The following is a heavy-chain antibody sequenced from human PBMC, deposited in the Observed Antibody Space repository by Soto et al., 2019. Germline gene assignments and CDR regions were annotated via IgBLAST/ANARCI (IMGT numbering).Heavy chain of an antibody. CDR1: GFTFSSYA. Sequence: EVQLLESGGGLVQPGGSLRLSCAASGFTFSSYAMSWVRQAPGKGLEWVSAISGSGGSTYYADSVKGRFTISRDNSKNTLYLQMNSLRAEDTAVYYCAKGWQLASDYYYYMDVWGKGTTVTVSS. CDR3: AKGWQLASDYYYYMDV. V-gene: IGHV3-23*01. D-gene: IGHD6-6*01. J-gene: IGHJ6*03. CDR2: ISGSGGST.